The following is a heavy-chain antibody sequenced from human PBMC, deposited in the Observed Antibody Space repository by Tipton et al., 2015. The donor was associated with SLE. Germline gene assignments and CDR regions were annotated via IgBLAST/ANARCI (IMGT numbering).Heavy chain of an antibody. V-gene: IGHV3-23*01. CDR1: GFTFSSYA. CDR2: ISGSGGST. D-gene: IGHD5-12*01. Sequence: SLRLSCAASGFTFSSYAMSWVRQAPGKGLEWVSAISGSGGSTYYADSVKGRFTISRDNSKNTLYLQMNSLRAEDTAVYYCARELSVGGYSGYDIDAFDIWGQGTMVTVSS. CDR3: ARELSVGGYSGYDIDAFDI. J-gene: IGHJ3*02.